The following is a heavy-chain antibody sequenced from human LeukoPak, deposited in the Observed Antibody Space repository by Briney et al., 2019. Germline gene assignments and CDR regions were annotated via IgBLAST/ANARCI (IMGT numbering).Heavy chain of an antibody. V-gene: IGHV3-9*01. CDR3: AKHMRATNTYSFFGLDV. CDR1: GFTFKDYG. J-gene: IGHJ6*02. D-gene: IGHD1-26*01. Sequence: PGRSLRLSCAATGFTFKDYGMHWVRQPPGKGLEWVSSINWNGGGTDYADSVKGRFTISRDNAKNSLYLQLSSLRPEDTALNYCAKHMRATNTYSFFGLDVWGQGTTVTVSS. CDR2: INWNGGGT.